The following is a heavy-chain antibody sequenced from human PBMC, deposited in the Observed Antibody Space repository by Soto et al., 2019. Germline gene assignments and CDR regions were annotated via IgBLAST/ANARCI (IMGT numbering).Heavy chain of an antibody. D-gene: IGHD6-6*01. CDR3: ARDQLSADGSWIFDL. Sequence: EVQLVESGGGLVQPGGSLRLSCVASGFTFSSHDMHWVRQVPGKGLEWVSGTGTTGDTYYPGSVKGRFIVSKEDAKNSLFLQMNNMGAEDTAVYYCARDQLSADGSWIFDLWGRGTLVTVSS. CDR2: TGTTGDT. CDR1: GFTFSSHD. V-gene: IGHV3-13*01. J-gene: IGHJ2*01.